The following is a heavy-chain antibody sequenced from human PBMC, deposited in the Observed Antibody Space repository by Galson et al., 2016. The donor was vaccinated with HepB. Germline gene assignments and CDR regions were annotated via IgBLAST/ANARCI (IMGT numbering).Heavy chain of an antibody. CDR3: TRGDGFWAGWTY. CDR2: INPSGGSP. CDR1: GYTFTTYN. D-gene: IGHD3/OR15-3a*01. Sequence: SCKASGYTFTTYNIHWVRLAPGQGLEWMGIINPSGGSPNYAQRFQGRATLTSDTSTSTVYMQLGSLRSDDTAGYYCTRGDGFWAGWTYWGQGTLVTVSS. J-gene: IGHJ4*02. V-gene: IGHV1-46*03.